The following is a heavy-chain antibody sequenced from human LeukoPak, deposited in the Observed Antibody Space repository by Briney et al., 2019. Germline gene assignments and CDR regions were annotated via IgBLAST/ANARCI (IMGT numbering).Heavy chain of an antibody. CDR1: GFAFTRHA. V-gene: IGHV3-30*02. CDR3: AKDLRPYCSSTSCSEYFQH. D-gene: IGHD2-2*01. Sequence: GGSLRLSCAASGFAFTRHAMHWVRQAPGKGLEWVAYIYYDGIDKNYADTVKGRFTISRDNSKNTLYLQMNSLRAEDTAVYYCAKDLRPYCSSTSCSEYFQHWGQGTLVTVSS. CDR2: IYYDGIDK. J-gene: IGHJ1*01.